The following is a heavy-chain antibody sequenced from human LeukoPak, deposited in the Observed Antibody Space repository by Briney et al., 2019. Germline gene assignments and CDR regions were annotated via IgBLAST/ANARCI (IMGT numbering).Heavy chain of an antibody. V-gene: IGHV1-18*01. J-gene: IGHJ6*03. CDR3: ARVKSGYDFWSGYPLGTAGYYYYYMDV. D-gene: IGHD3-3*01. Sequence: ASVTVSFKSSVYTFTIYGISWVRQAPGQGLEWMGWISAYNGNRNYAYKLQGRVTMTTDTSTSTAYMELRSLRSDDTAVYYCARVKSGYDFWSGYPLGTAGYYYYYMDVWGKGTTVTVSS. CDR2: ISAYNGNR. CDR1: VYTFTIYG.